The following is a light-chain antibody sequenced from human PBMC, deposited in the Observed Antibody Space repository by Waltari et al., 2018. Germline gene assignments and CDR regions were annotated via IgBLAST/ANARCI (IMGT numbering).Light chain of an antibody. J-gene: IGLJ2*01. CDR1: SSDVGGYNY. Sequence: QSALTQPASVSGSPGQSITISCTGTSSDVGGYNYVSWYQQHPGNAPKLMIYEVSNPPSGVSNLFSGTKSGNTASLTISGLQAEGEADYYCISYASGNTLVVFGGGPKLTVL. CDR3: ISYASGNTLVV. V-gene: IGLV2-14*01. CDR2: EVS.